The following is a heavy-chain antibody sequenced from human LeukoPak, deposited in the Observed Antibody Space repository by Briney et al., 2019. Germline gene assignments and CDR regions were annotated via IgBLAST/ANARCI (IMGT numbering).Heavy chain of an antibody. D-gene: IGHD3-10*01. V-gene: IGHV3-7*01. CDR3: ASYYYGSGTSLGY. Sequence: GGSLRLSCAASGFTFSNYWMSWVRQAPGKGLEWVANIKFDGSDKFYVDSVKGRFTISRDNAKNSLYLQMNSLRAEDTAVYYCASYYYGSGTSLGYWGQGTLVTVSS. CDR1: GFTFSNYW. CDR2: IKFDGSDK. J-gene: IGHJ4*02.